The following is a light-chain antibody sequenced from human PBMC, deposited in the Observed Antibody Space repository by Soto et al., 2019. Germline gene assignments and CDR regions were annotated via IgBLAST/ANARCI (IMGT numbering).Light chain of an antibody. CDR1: SSDVGGYNY. CDR3: SSYTSSSTRGV. J-gene: IGLJ3*02. Sequence: QSALTQPASVSGSPGQSITISCTGTSSDVGGYNYVSWYQHHPGKAPKLMIYDVSNRPSGVSNRFSVSKSGNTASLTISGLQAEDEADYYCSSYTSSSTRGVFGGGTKVTVL. V-gene: IGLV2-14*03. CDR2: DVS.